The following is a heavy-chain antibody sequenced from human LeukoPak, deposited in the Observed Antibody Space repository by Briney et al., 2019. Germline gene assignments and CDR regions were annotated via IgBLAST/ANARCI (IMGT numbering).Heavy chain of an antibody. D-gene: IGHD3-3*01. Sequence: ASVKVSCKASGYTGTSYGISWVRQAPGQGLEWMGWISAYNGNTNYAQKLQGRVTMTTDTSTSTAYMELRSLRSDDTAVYYCARDHYDFWSGYPVSFDPWGQGTLVTVSS. CDR3: ARDHYDFWSGYPVSFDP. CDR2: ISAYNGNT. V-gene: IGHV1-18*01. CDR1: GYTGTSYG. J-gene: IGHJ5*02.